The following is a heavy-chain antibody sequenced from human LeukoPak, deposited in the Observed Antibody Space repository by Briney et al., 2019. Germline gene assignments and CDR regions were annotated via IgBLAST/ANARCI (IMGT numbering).Heavy chain of an antibody. J-gene: IGHJ6*02. CDR3: AKDLAHPGIAVAGYYYYYGMDV. V-gene: IGHV3-9*01. D-gene: IGHD6-19*01. Sequence: ADSVKGRFTISRDNAKNSLYLQMNSLRAEDTALYYCAKDLAHPGIAVAGYYYYYGMDVWGQGTTVTVSS.